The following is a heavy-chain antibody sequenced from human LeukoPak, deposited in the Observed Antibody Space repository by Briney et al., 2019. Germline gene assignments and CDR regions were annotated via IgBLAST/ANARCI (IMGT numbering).Heavy chain of an antibody. V-gene: IGHV3-30*02. D-gene: IGHD1-26*01. J-gene: IGHJ4*02. CDR3: AKPSGSGVDY. CDR1: GFVFDDYD. Sequence: GRSLRLSCGASGFVFDDYDMHWVRQAPGKGLEWVAFIRSDGYHTYYTDSVKGRFTITRDNFKNTLYLQMNSLRLEDMAVYYCAKPSGSGVDYWGRGTRVTVSS. CDR2: IRSDGYHT.